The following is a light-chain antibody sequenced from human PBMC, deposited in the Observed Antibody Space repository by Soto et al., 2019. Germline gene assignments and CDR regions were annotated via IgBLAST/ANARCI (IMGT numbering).Light chain of an antibody. CDR1: QSVSTK. V-gene: IGKV3D-15*01. CDR2: DAS. J-gene: IGKJ5*01. CDR3: QHYNNWPIT. Sequence: EVVVTQSPGTLSLSPGERATLSCRASQSVSTKLAWYQQKPGQAPRLLIYDASSRATGIPTRFSGSGSGTEFTLTISSLQSEDFAVYFCQHYNNWPITFGQGTRLEI.